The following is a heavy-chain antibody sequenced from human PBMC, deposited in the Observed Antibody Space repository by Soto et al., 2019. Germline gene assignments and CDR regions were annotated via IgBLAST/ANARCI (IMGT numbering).Heavy chain of an antibody. CDR2: IYYSAST. J-gene: IGHJ4*02. CDR1: GGSISIGGYY. CDR3: ARDLVMSAYSGYDFEGYFDY. D-gene: IGHD5-12*01. Sequence: QVQLQESGPGLVKPSQTLSLTCTVSGGSISIGGYYWSWIRQHPGKGREWIGYIYYSASTYYNPSLESRVTTPRDTSKDQFCLKLSSVTAADTAVYYCARDLVMSAYSGYDFEGYFDYWGQGNLVTVSS. V-gene: IGHV4-31*03.